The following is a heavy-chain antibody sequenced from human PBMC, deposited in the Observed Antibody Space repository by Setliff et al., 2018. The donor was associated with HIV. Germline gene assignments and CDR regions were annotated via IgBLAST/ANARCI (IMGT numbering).Heavy chain of an antibody. D-gene: IGHD3-10*01. CDR2: IYASGSP. J-gene: IGHJ4*02. Sequence: PSETLSLTCNVSGGSISSVNYYWNWVRQPAGKGLEWIGRIYASGSPTYNPSLKNRVTMSIDTSKNQFSLKLTSVTAADTSVYFCASRLPLSSGSAFAYWGQGTLVTVSS. CDR3: ASRLPLSSGSAFAY. V-gene: IGHV4-61*02. CDR1: GGSISSVNYY.